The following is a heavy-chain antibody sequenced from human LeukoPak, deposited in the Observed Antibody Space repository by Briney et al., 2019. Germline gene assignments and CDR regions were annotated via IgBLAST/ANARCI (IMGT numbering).Heavy chain of an antibody. D-gene: IGHD3-22*01. CDR1: GGSISSRSYY. V-gene: IGHV4-39*01. Sequence: SETLSLTCTVSGGSISSRSYYWGWIRQPPGKGLEWIGSIYYSGSTYHNPSLKSRVTISVDTSKNQFSLKLNSVTAADTAVYYCARQYYYDSSGFPLDYWGQGPLVTVSS. J-gene: IGHJ4*02. CDR3: ARQYYYDSSGFPLDY. CDR2: IYYSGST.